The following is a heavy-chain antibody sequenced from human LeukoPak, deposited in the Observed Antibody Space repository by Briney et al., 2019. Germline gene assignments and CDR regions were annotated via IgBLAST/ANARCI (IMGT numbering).Heavy chain of an antibody. Sequence: SVKVSCKASGGTFSSYVITWVRQAPGQGLEWMGKIIPIFGTASFAQKFQGRVTITTDESTSTAYMELSSLRAEDTAVYYCAREYCSSPSCYFDYWGQGTLVTVSS. J-gene: IGHJ4*02. V-gene: IGHV1-69*05. D-gene: IGHD2-2*01. CDR3: AREYCSSPSCYFDY. CDR2: IIPIFGTA. CDR1: GGTFSSYV.